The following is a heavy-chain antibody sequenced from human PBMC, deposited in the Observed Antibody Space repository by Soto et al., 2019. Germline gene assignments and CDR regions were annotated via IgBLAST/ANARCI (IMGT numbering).Heavy chain of an antibody. V-gene: IGHV3-15*07. CDR3: TPYTINARWGFV. CDR2: VKTRDYGGTV. J-gene: IGHJ3*01. Sequence: EVQLVESGGGLVKPGGSLSLSCAASGFPFNNAWMNWVRQAPGKGLEWVGRVKTRDYGGTVDYAAPVKGSFIISRDDSISTMFLQMNSLQTEDTVVYYSTPYTINARWGFVWCKGTALTVSS. D-gene: IGHD2-21*01. CDR1: GFPFNNAW.